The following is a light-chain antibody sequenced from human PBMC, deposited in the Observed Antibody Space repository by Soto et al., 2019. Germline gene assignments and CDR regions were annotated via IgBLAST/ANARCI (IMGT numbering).Light chain of an antibody. Sequence: QSALTQPASVSGSPGQSITISCTGTSSDVGGFDFVSWYQHHPGKAPKLLVYEVNNRPSRVSSRFSGSKSGTTASLTISGLQAEDEADYYCSSYTSHNTPWVFGGGTQLTVL. CDR2: EVN. J-gene: IGLJ3*02. V-gene: IGLV2-14*01. CDR3: SSYTSHNTPWV. CDR1: SSDVGGFDF.